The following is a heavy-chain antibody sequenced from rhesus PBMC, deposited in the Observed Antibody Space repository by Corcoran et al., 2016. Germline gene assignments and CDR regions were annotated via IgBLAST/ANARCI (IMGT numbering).Heavy chain of an antibody. CDR3: ASDPAGTNLDY. D-gene: IGHD1-20*01. CDR1: GGSISSSY. Sequence: QLQLQESGPGLVKPSETLSVTCAVSGGSISSSYWSWIRQAPGKGLEWIGIIYGSGSSTNYNPSLKSRVPLAVDTCKNQLSLRLSSVTAADTAVYYCASDPAGTNLDYWGQGVLVTVSS. V-gene: IGHV4-169*02. CDR2: IYGSGSST. J-gene: IGHJ4*01.